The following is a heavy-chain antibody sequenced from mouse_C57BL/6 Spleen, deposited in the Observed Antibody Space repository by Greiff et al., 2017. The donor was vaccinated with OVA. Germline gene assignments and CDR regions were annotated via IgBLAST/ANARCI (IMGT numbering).Heavy chain of an antibody. CDR2: INYDGSST. CDR1: GFTFSDYY. D-gene: IGHD2-5*01. V-gene: IGHV5-16*01. Sequence: EVMLVESEGGLVQPGSSMKLSCTASGFTFSDYYMAWVRQVPEKGLEWVANINYDGSSTYYLDSLKSRFIISRDNAKNILYLQMSRLKSEDTATYYCARDRAYYSNLYAMDYWGQGTSVTVSS. CDR3: ARDRAYYSNLYAMDY. J-gene: IGHJ4*01.